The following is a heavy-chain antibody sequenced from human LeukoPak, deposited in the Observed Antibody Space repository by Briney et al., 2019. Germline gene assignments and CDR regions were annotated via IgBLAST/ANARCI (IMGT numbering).Heavy chain of an antibody. CDR2: ISSSGSTI. Sequence: GGSLRLACAASGFTFSSYEMNWVRQAPGKGLEWVSYISSSGSTIYYADSVKGRFTISRDNAKNSLYLQMNSLRAEDTAVYYCAREGSTYGSGVDYWGQGTLVTVSS. D-gene: IGHD3-10*01. V-gene: IGHV3-48*03. CDR1: GFTFSSYE. J-gene: IGHJ4*02. CDR3: AREGSTYGSGVDY.